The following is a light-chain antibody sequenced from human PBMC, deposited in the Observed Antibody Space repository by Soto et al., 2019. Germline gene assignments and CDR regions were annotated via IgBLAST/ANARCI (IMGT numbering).Light chain of an antibody. Sequence: QSVLTQPPSVSGAPGQRVTISCTGSSSNIGAGYDVHWYQQLPGTAPKLLIFGNTNRPSGVPDRFSGSKSGTSASLAITGLQAEDEADYYCQSYDSSLHAVVFGGGTKLTVL. CDR1: SSNIGAGYD. V-gene: IGLV1-40*01. CDR2: GNT. J-gene: IGLJ2*01. CDR3: QSYDSSLHAVV.